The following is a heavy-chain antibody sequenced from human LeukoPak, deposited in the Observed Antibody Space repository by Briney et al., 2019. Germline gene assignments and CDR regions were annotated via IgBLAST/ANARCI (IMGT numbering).Heavy chain of an antibody. CDR1: GFTFSSYS. CDR3: ARDNGYYYGSGSYGIDY. D-gene: IGHD3-10*01. Sequence: GGSLRLSCAASGFTFSSYSMNWVRQAPGKGLEWVSSITRSSYIYYADSVKGRFTIFRDNAKNSLYLEMNSLRSEDTAVYYCARDNGYYYGSGSYGIDYWGQGTLVTVSS. J-gene: IGHJ4*02. CDR2: ITRSSYI. V-gene: IGHV3-21*04.